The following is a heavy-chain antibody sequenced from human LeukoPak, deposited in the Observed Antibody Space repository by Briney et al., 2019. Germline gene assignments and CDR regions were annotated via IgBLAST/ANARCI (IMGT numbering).Heavy chain of an antibody. CDR3: ATESSLSN. Sequence: GWSLRLSCAASGFNFGSYAMDWVRQAPGKGLEWVGDISYDGGYQSYAVSVRGRFTISRDNSKNTLFLQMNSLRPEDAAVYYCATESSLSNWGHGTLVTVSS. CDR2: ISYDGGYQ. D-gene: IGHD3-16*02. J-gene: IGHJ4*01. V-gene: IGHV3-30*03. CDR1: GFNFGSYA.